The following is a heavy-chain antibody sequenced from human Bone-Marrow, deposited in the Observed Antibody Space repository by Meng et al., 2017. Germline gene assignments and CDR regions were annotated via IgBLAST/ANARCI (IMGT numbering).Heavy chain of an antibody. Sequence: GESLEISCAASGFTFSSSSMSWVRQAPGEGLGWVSSISSTSGVIYYADSVKGRFTISRDNAKNSLYLQMNSLRAEDTAVYYCAVKGDYSNWNWGQGALVTVSS. CDR3: AVKGDYSNWN. D-gene: IGHD6-13*01. CDR1: GFTFSSSS. J-gene: IGHJ4*02. CDR2: ISSTSGVI. V-gene: IGHV3-21*01.